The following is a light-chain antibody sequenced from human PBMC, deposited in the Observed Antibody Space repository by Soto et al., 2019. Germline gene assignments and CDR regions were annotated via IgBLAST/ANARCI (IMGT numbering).Light chain of an antibody. CDR1: QSISSY. J-gene: IGKJ1*01. Sequence: DIQMTQSPSSLSASVGDRVTITFRASQSISSYLNWYQQKPGKAPNLLISDVSSLERGVPSRFSGSGSATEFTLTISGLQPDDFATYYCQQYKDSMWTFGQGTKVDI. V-gene: IGKV1-39*01. CDR2: DVS. CDR3: QQYKDSMWT.